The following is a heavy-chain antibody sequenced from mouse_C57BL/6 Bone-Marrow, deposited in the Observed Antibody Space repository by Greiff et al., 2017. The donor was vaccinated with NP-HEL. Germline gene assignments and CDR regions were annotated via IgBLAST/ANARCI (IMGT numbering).Heavy chain of an antibody. CDR2: IYPGDGDT. CDR3: ARCVRQLRHAY. Sequence: VQLQQSGPELVKPGASVKISCKASGYAFSSSWMNWVKQRPGKGLEWIGRIYPGDGDTNYNGKFKGKATLTADKSSSTAYMQLSSLTSEDSAVYFCARCVRQLRHAYWGQGTLVTVSA. D-gene: IGHD3-2*02. CDR1: GYAFSSSW. V-gene: IGHV1-82*01. J-gene: IGHJ3*01.